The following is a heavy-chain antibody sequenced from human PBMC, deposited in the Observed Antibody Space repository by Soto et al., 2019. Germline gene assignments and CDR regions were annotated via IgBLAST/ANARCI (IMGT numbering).Heavy chain of an antibody. Sequence: SWIRQPPGKGLEWIGEINHSGSTNYNPSLKSRVTISVDTSKNQFSLKLSSVTAADTAVYYCARVVLYSSSWYSRWFDPWGQGTLVTVSS. J-gene: IGHJ5*02. CDR2: INHSGST. V-gene: IGHV4-34*01. CDR3: ARVVLYSSSWYSRWFDP. D-gene: IGHD6-13*01.